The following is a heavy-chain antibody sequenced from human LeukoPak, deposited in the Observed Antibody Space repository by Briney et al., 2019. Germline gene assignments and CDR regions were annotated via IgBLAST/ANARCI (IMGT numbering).Heavy chain of an antibody. CDR3: ARYVNSGYYWEGNYFDY. D-gene: IGHD5-12*01. Sequence: PSETLSLTCTFSGGSISSGSYYWGWIRQPPGKGLEWIGNIYYSGSSYHNPSLKSRVAISLDTSKNQFSLKLSSVTAADTAVYYCARYVNSGYYWEGNYFDYWGQGTLVTVSS. J-gene: IGHJ4*02. V-gene: IGHV4-39*01. CDR2: IYYSGSS. CDR1: GGSISSGSYY.